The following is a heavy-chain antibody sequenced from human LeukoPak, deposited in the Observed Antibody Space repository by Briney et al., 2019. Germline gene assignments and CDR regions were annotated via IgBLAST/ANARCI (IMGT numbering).Heavy chain of an antibody. CDR2: IKGNADGRTT. CDR1: GFTFSNAW. V-gene: IGHV3-15*07. CDR3: TARGPDGGSSVAY. D-gene: IGHD2-15*01. J-gene: IGHJ4*02. Sequence: PGGSLRLSCVASGFTFSNAWMNWVRQAPGKGLEWVGRIKGNADGRTTEYAAPVRGRFTMSRDDSKNTLYLQINSLKTEDTAVYYCTARGPDGGSSVAYWGQGTLVTVSS.